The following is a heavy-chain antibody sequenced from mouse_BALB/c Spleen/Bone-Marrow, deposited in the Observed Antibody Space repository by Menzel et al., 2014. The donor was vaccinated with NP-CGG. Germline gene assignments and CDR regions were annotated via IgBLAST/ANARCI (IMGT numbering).Heavy chain of an antibody. CDR3: ARGGGVDY. CDR2: IYPGDGST. CDR1: GYTFTSYY. J-gene: IGHJ4*01. V-gene: IGHV1S56*01. Sequence: LVESGPELVKPGASVKMSCKASGYTFTSYYIHWVKQRPGQGLEWIGWIYPGDGSTKYNEKFKGKTTLTADKSSSTAYMLLSSLTSEDSAIYFCARGGGVDYWGQGTSVTVSS.